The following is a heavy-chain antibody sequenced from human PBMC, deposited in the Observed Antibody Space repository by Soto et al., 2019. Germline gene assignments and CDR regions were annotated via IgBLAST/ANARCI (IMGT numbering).Heavy chain of an antibody. V-gene: IGHV3-30-3*01. Sequence: QVQLVESGGGVVQPGRSLRLSCAASGFTFSSYAMHWVRQAPGKGLEWVAVISYDGSNKYYADSVKGRFTISRDNSKNTLYLQMNSLRAEDTAVYYCNPSSGYYAGIDYWGQGTLVTVSS. CDR3: NPSSGYYAGIDY. J-gene: IGHJ4*02. CDR1: GFTFSSYA. CDR2: ISYDGSNK. D-gene: IGHD3-22*01.